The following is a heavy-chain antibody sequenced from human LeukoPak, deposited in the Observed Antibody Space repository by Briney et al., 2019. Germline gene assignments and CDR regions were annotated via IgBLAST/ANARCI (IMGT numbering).Heavy chain of an antibody. J-gene: IGHJ6*04. CDR3: ARGRAVASIVSRYYYYGMDV. Sequence: NPSETLSLTCAVYGGSFSGYYWSWIRQPPGKGLEWIGEINHSGSTNYNPSLKSRVTISVDTSKNQFSLKLSSVTAADTAVYYCARGRAVASIVSRYYYYGMDVWGKGTTVTVSS. CDR1: GGSFSGYY. D-gene: IGHD3-9*01. CDR2: INHSGST. V-gene: IGHV4-34*01.